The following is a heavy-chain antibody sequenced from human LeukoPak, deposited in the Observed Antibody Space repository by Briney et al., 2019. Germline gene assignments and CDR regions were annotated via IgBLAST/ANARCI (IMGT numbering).Heavy chain of an antibody. CDR3: AASSGVTLGRF. D-gene: IGHD3-16*01. Sequence: SETLSLTCTVSGGSISSSTHYYNWIRQHPGKGLEWIGYIYYTGITSYNPSLKSRVTMSVDMSMNQVSLKVTSLTAADTAVYYCAASSGVTLGRFWGQGALVTVSS. CDR1: GGSISSSTHY. J-gene: IGHJ4*02. CDR2: IYYTGIT. V-gene: IGHV4-31*03.